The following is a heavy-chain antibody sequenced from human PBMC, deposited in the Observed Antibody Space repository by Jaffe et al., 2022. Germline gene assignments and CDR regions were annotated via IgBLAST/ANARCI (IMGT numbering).Heavy chain of an antibody. V-gene: IGHV1-69*05. D-gene: IGHD6-13*01. CDR3: AINIPGYSSSWLHKAFDY. CDR1: GGTFSSYA. CDR2: IIPIFGTA. Sequence: QVQLVQSGAEVKKPGSSVKVSCKASGGTFSSYAISWVRQAPGQGLEWMGGIIPIFGTANYAQKFQGRVTITTDESTSTAYMELSSLRSEDTAVYYCAINIPGYSSSWLHKAFDYWGQGTLVTVSS. J-gene: IGHJ4*02.